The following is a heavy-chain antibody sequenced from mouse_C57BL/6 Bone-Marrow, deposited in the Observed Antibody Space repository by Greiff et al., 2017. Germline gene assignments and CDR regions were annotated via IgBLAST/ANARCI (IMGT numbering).Heavy chain of an antibody. J-gene: IGHJ1*03. CDR2: ISSGGDYI. Sequence: EVQGVESGEGLVKPGGSLKLSCAASGFTFSSYAMSWVRQTPEKRLEWVAYISSGGDYIYYADPVKGRFTISSDNARNPLYLQMSSLKSEDTAMYYCTRGRGHWYFDVWGTGTTVTVSS. CDR3: TRGRGHWYFDV. CDR1: GFTFSSYA. V-gene: IGHV5-9-1*02.